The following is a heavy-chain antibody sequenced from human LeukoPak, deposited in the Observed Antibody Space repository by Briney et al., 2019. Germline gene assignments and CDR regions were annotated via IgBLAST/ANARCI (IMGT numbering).Heavy chain of an antibody. CDR3: ARGEVSASLYYFDF. CDR1: GYTFTTYG. Sequence: GPSVKVSCKTSGYTFTTYGVSWVRQAPGHGLKWMGWVSGYTGNTNYAERFQGRVTMTIDASTSTVYMELTNLRSDDTAVYFCARGEVSASLYYFDFWGQGTLVTVS. CDR2: VSGYTGNT. V-gene: IGHV1-18*01. J-gene: IGHJ4*02. D-gene: IGHD1-14*01.